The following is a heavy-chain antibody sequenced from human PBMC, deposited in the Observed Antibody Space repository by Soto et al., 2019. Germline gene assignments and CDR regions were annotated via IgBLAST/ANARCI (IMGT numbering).Heavy chain of an antibody. V-gene: IGHV1-18*01. D-gene: IGHD4-17*01. CDR1: GYTFTASG. Sequence: SVKGSCEASGYTFTASGISWGRQAPVQGLEWMGWTSIYNGHTEYSPKFLGRVVMTTDTSADTAYLELKSLRPDDAALYYCARWDDYGASDQYHFDQWGQGTLVTVSS. CDR2: TSIYNGHT. CDR3: ARWDDYGASDQYHFDQ. J-gene: IGHJ4*02.